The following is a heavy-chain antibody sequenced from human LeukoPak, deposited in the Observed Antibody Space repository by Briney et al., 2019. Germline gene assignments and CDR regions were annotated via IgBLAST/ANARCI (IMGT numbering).Heavy chain of an antibody. V-gene: IGHV3-66*01. CDR2: IYSGGTT. CDR3: ARGPDYYDC. J-gene: IGHJ4*02. CDR1: GFSVSNNY. Sequence: GGSLRLSCAASGFSVSNNYMVWFRQAPGKGLEWVSVIYSGGTTYYADSVKGRFTITKDNSKNTLYLKMNNLRAEDTAVYYCARGPDYYDCRGQGTLVTVSS.